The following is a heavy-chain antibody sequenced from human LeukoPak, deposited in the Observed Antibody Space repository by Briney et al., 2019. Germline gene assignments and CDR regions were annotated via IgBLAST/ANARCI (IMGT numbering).Heavy chain of an antibody. D-gene: IGHD5-18*01. CDR2: ISYDGSNK. CDR1: GFTFSRYA. V-gene: IGHV3-30*18. CDR3: AKDKPGYSYGLH. J-gene: IGHJ4*02. Sequence: GGSLRLSCAASGFTFSRYAMHWVRQAPGKGLEWVTFISYDGSNKDYADSVKGRFTISRDNSKNTLYLQMNSLRAEDTAVYYCAKDKPGYSYGLHWGQGTLVTVSS.